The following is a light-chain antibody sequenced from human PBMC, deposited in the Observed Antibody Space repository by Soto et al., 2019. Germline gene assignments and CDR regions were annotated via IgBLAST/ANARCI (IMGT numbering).Light chain of an antibody. J-gene: IGKJ1*01. Sequence: DIQTTQSPSTLSASVRDRVTITCRASQTISSWLAWFQQRPGRAPKFLIYKASTLKSGVPSRFSGSGSGTEFTLTISSLQPDDFATYYCQHYNSYSEAFGQGTKVDIK. V-gene: IGKV1-5*03. CDR1: QTISSW. CDR2: KAS. CDR3: QHYNSYSEA.